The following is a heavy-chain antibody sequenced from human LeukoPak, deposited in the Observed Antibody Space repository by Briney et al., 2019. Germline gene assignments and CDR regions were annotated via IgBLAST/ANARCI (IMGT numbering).Heavy chain of an antibody. CDR1: GDSISSSY. D-gene: IGHD5-12*01. Sequence: PSETLSLTCTVSGDSISSSYWSWLRQPAGKGLEWIGHIYTSGGINYSPSLKSRVTLSFDKSQNQIFLRLSSVTAADTAVYYCARTQYSPNWFDPWGQGTLVTVSS. V-gene: IGHV4-4*07. CDR2: IYTSGGI. CDR3: ARTQYSPNWFDP. J-gene: IGHJ5*02.